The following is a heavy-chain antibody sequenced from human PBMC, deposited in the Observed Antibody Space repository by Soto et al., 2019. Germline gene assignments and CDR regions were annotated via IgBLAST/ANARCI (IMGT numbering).Heavy chain of an antibody. J-gene: IGHJ4*02. V-gene: IGHV4-31*03. Sequence: QVQLKESGPGLVKPSQTLSLTCTVSGGSISRGGQYCSRIRQHPGKGLEWIGYIYDSGSTYYNPSLRSRVTISVDTSKKQFSLKLRSVTAADTAVYYCARDAAEYYFDYWGQGTLVAVSS. CDR3: ARDAAEYYFDY. D-gene: IGHD6-25*01. CDR2: IYDSGST. CDR1: GGSISRGGQY.